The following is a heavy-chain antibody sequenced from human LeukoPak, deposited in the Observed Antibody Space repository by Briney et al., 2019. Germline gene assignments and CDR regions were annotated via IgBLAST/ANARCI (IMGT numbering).Heavy chain of an antibody. V-gene: IGHV3-30*18. D-gene: IGHD3-10*01. CDR2: ISFDGSNQ. J-gene: IGHJ4*02. Sequence: PGRSLRLSCAASGFTFSNYGTHWVRQAPGKGLEWVALISFDGSNQYYADSVKGRFTVSRDISKNTMYLQMNSLRAEDTAVFYCAKEYGSGRSLCYFDSWGRGTLVTVSS. CDR3: AKEYGSGRSLCYFDS. CDR1: GFTFSNYG.